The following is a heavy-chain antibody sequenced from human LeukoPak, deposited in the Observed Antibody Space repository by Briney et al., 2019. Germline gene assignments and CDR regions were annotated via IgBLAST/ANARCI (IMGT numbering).Heavy chain of an antibody. Sequence: SETLSLTCTVSNYYISNGYYWGWIRQPPGKGLEWIGSIFPSGITYYNPSLKSRVTISVDTSKNQFSLKLSSVTAADTAVYYCARLLWFGGKNWFDPWGQGTLVTVSS. CDR3: ARLLWFGGKNWFDP. CDR1: NYYISNGYY. CDR2: IFPSGIT. D-gene: IGHD3-10*01. V-gene: IGHV4-38-2*02. J-gene: IGHJ5*02.